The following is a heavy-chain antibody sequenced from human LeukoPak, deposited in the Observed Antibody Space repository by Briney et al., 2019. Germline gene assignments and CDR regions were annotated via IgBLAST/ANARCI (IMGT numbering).Heavy chain of an antibody. CDR3: ARVIYSYGLDAFDI. CDR2: IYYTGST. J-gene: IGHJ3*02. Sequence: SETLSLTCTVSSGSISTHYWSWIRQPPGKGLEWIGHIYYTGSTTYNPSLKSRVTISLDTSKNQFSLKLSSVTAADTAVYYCARVIYSYGLDAFDIWGQGTMVTVSS. D-gene: IGHD5-18*01. V-gene: IGHV4-59*11. CDR1: SGSISTHY.